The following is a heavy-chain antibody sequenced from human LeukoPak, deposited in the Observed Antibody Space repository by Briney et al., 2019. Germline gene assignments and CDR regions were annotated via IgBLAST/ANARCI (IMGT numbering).Heavy chain of an antibody. D-gene: IGHD1-14*01. J-gene: IGHJ3*01. Sequence: GGSLRLSCAASGFTFGNSWVHWDRQAPGKGLVWVSLINADGSTTSYADSVKGRFTISRDNARNTLSLEMNSLTIEDTAVYYCIVVVEPPDSDGFDVWGQGTMITVSS. CDR3: IVVVEPPDSDGFDV. CDR2: INADGSTT. V-gene: IGHV3-74*01. CDR1: GFTFGNSW.